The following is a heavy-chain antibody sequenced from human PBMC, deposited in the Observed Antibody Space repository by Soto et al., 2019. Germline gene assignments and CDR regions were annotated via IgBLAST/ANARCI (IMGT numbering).Heavy chain of an antibody. CDR3: ARVHVMVVAGSTFAY. D-gene: IGHD6-19*01. CDR2: IYHGGTT. J-gene: IGHJ4*01. Sequence: WARVQQPAGKGPEWIASIYHGGTTFYNPSIKSRINISVDTSNNQFSLKLTSVTAADTAVYYCARVHVMVVAGSTFAYWGHGTLVTVFS. V-gene: IGHV4-38-2*01.